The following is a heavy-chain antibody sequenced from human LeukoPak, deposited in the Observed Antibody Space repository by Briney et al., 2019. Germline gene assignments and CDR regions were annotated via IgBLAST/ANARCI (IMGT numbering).Heavy chain of an antibody. Sequence: GGSLRLSCAASGLSFSSFAMSWVRQAPARGLEWLSSMKGTGETFYADSVRGRFTLSRDDSRNTVYLQLNNLRVEDTAVYYCARAGWVSSADAVWWGQGTLVTVSS. J-gene: IGHJ4*02. V-gene: IGHV3-23*01. CDR1: GLSFSSFA. D-gene: IGHD3-16*01. CDR2: MKGTGET. CDR3: ARAGWVSSADAVW.